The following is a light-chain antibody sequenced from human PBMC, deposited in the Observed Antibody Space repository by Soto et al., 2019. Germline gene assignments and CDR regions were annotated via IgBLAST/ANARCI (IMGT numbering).Light chain of an antibody. Sequence: NFMLTQPHSVSESPGKTVTISCTRSSGSIASNYVQWYQQRPGSSPTTVIYEDNQRPSGVPDRFSGTIDSSSNSASLTISGLKTEDEADYNCQSYDNNIPVVFGGGTKVTVL. V-gene: IGLV6-57*01. CDR1: SGSIASNY. CDR2: EDN. J-gene: IGLJ2*01. CDR3: QSYDNNIPVV.